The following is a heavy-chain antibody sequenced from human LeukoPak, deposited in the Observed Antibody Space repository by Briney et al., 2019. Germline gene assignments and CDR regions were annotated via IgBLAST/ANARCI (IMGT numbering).Heavy chain of an antibody. V-gene: IGHV3-11*01. J-gene: IGHJ6*02. Sequence: GGSLRLSCAASGFAFSDYYMTCIRQGPGKGPEWLSYISSSGSTMYYADSVKGRFTISRDNAKNSLYLQMNSLRPEDTAVYYCAGLHYYAMDLWGQGTTVTVSS. CDR2: ISSSGSTM. CDR1: GFAFSDYY. CDR3: AGLHYYAMDL.